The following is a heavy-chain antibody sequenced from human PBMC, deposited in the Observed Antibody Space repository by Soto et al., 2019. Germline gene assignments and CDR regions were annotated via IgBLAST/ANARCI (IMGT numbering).Heavy chain of an antibody. CDR3: ARGIAALYYYYGMDV. CDR2: INHSGST. Sequence: SETLSLTCAVYGGSFSGYYWSWIRQPPGKGLEWIGEINHSGSTNYNPSLKSRVTISVDTSKNQFSLKLSSVTAADTAVYYCARGIAALYYYYGMDVWGQGTTVTV. D-gene: IGHD6-6*01. J-gene: IGHJ6*02. V-gene: IGHV4-34*01. CDR1: GGSFSGYY.